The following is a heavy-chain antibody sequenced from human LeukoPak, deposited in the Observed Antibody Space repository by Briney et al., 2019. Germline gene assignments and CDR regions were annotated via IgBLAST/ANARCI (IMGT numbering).Heavy chain of an antibody. CDR2: IYSGGST. D-gene: IGHD1-26*01. V-gene: IGHV3-53*01. J-gene: IGHJ5*02. Sequence: GGSLRLSCAASGFTVSSNYMSWVRQAPGKGLEWVSVIYSGGSTYYADSVKGRFTISRDNSKNTLYLQMNSLRAEDTAVYYCARDRYSGSYDDFHWFDPWGQGTLVTVSS. CDR1: GFTVSSNY. CDR3: ARDRYSGSYDDFHWFDP.